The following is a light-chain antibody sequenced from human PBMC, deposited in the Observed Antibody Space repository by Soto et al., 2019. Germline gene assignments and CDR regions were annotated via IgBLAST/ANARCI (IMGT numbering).Light chain of an antibody. V-gene: IGKV1-33*01. Sequence: DIQRTKYPSTLVASVGGRVSGTCQASQDISKFLNWYQHKPGQAPSLLIYDASKSQFGVPSRFSGSGSGTDFTLTISSLEPEDFAIYYCQQRSKWPVTFGGGTKVDIK. CDR1: QDISKF. CDR2: DAS. J-gene: IGKJ4*01. CDR3: QQRSKWPVT.